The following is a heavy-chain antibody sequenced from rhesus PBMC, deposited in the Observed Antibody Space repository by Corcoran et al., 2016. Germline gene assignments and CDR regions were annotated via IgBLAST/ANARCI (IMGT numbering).Heavy chain of an antibody. CDR1: GGSISSHY. D-gene: IGHD4-23*01. CDR3: ARDHPHGYSNLDY. V-gene: IGHV4-173*01. J-gene: IGHJ4*01. Sequence: QLQLQASGPCLVKPSATLSLTCSVSGGSISSHYWRWIRQPPGTGLEWIGRISGSGGSTDYNPSLKSRVTISTDTSKNQVSLKLSSVTAADTAVYYCARDHPHGYSNLDYWGQGVLVTVSS. CDR2: ISGSGGST.